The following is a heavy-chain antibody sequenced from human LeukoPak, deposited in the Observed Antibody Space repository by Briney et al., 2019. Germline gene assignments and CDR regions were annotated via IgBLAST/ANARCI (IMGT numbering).Heavy chain of an antibody. V-gene: IGHV1-46*01. J-gene: IGHJ4*02. CDR2: INLPSGGT. Sequence: ASVKVSCKAPGHTFTYYEMHWERQAPGQGLEWLGIINLPSGGTKNAQKFQGRVTMTRDTSSSTLYMELSSLRFEDTAVYFCARGGCRGNCYSAPFDQWGQGTLVTVSS. D-gene: IGHD2-15*01. CDR1: GHTFTYYE. CDR3: ARGGCRGNCYSAPFDQ.